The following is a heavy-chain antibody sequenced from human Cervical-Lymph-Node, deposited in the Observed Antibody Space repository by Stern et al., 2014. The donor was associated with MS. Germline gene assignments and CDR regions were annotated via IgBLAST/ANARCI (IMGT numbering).Heavy chain of an antibody. Sequence: QITLKESGPVLVKPTETLTLTCTVSGFSLSNARMGVSWIRQPPGKALEWLAHHFLNDEKTYSPSLKSRLTISKDPSKSQVVLTMTNMDPVDTATYYCARIRGATIFGVVIPQARYYYGMDVWGQGTTVTVSS. D-gene: IGHD3-3*01. CDR1: GFSLSNARMG. V-gene: IGHV2-26*01. CDR2: HFLNDEK. J-gene: IGHJ6*02. CDR3: ARIRGATIFGVVIPQARYYYGMDV.